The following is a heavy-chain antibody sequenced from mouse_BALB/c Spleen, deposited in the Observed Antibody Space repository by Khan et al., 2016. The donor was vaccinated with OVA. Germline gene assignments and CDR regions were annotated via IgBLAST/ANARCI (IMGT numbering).Heavy chain of an antibody. CDR2: INTHSGVP. J-gene: IGHJ4*01. D-gene: IGHD2-14*01. Sequence: QIQLVQSGPELKKPGETVRISCKASGYTFTTAGIQWVQKMPGKGLKWIGWINTHSGVPKYAEDFKGRFAFSLEISVNTAYLQITNLKNEDTAIYYYARGGAAYYRNDGGAMEYWGQGTSVTVSS. CDR3: ARGGAAYYRNDGGAMEY. V-gene: IGHV9-4*02. CDR1: GYTFTTAG.